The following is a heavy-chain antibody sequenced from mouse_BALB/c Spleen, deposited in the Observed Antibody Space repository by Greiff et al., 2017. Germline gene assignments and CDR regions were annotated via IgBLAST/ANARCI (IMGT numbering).Heavy chain of an antibody. J-gene: IGHJ2*01. Sequence: QVHVKQSGAELARPGASVKMSCKASGYTFTSYTMHWVKQRPGQGLEWIGYINPSSGYTNYNQKFKDKATLTADKSSSTAYMQLSSLTSEDSAVYYCARDLSTRDYWGQGTTLTVSS. V-gene: IGHV1-4*01. CDR1: GYTFTSYT. D-gene: IGHD1-1*01. CDR3: ARDLSTRDY. CDR2: INPSSGYT.